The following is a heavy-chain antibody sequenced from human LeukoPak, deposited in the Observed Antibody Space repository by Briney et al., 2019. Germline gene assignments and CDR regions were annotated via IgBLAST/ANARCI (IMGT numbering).Heavy chain of an antibody. CDR2: ISGSGATT. CDR3: ARDTDSYGPTPDLDY. CDR1: AITFSSHA. D-gene: IGHD3-10*01. Sequence: GGSLRLSCEVSAITFSSHAMSWVRQAPGKGLEWVSSISGSGATTYYADSVKGRFTISRDDSKNTLYLQMNSLRAGDTALYYCARDTDSYGPTPDLDYWGQGTLVAVSS. V-gene: IGHV3-23*01. J-gene: IGHJ4*02.